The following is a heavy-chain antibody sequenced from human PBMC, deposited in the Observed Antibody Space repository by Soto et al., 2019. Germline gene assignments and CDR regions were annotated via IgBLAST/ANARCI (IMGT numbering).Heavy chain of an antibody. CDR3: ARIVGRKLLHDAFDI. J-gene: IGHJ3*02. CDR1: GFSLSTSGMC. D-gene: IGHD1-26*01. V-gene: IGHV2-70*01. CDR2: IDWDDDK. Sequence: SGPTLVNPTHTLTLTCTFSGFSLSTSGMCVSWIRQPPGKALEWLALIDWDDDKYYSTSLKTRLTISKDTSKNQVVLTMTNMDPVDTATYYCARIVGRKLLHDAFDIWGQGTMVTVSS.